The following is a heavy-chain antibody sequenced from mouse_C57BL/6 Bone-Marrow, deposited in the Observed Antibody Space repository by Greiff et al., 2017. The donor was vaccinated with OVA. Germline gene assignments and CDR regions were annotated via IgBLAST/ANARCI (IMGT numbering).Heavy chain of an antibody. J-gene: IGHJ1*03. CDR3: ARRYYGSSWYFDV. CDR1: GYTFTSYW. Sequence: LQQPGASVKMSCKASGYTFTSYWITWVKQRPGQGLEWIGDIYPGSGSTNYNEKFKSKATLTVDTSSSSAYMQLSSLTSEVSAVYYCARRYYGSSWYFDVWGTGTTVTVSS. V-gene: IGHV1-55*01. D-gene: IGHD1-1*01. CDR2: IYPGSGST.